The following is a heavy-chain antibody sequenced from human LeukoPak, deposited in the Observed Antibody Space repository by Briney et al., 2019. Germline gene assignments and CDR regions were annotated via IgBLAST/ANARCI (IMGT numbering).Heavy chain of an antibody. CDR3: ARAPGIAAAGTYYYYYYYMDV. CDR2: IYYSGST. J-gene: IGHJ6*03. Sequence: PSETLSLTCTVSGGSISSYYWSWIRQPPGKVLEWIGYIYYSGSTNYNPSLKSRVTISVDTSKNQFSLKLSSVTAADTAVYYCARAPGIAAAGTYYYYYYYMDVWGKGTTVTVSS. D-gene: IGHD6-13*01. CDR1: GGSISSYY. V-gene: IGHV4-59*01.